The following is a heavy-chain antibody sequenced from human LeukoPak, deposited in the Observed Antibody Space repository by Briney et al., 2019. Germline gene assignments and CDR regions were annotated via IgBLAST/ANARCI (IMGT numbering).Heavy chain of an antibody. CDR3: ATMVRGVYYMDV. Sequence: ASVKVSCKVSGYTLTELSMHWVRQAPGKGLEWMGGFDPEDGETIYAQKFQGRVTMTEDTSTDTAYMELSSLRSEDTAVYYCATMVRGVYYMDVWGKGTMVTISS. J-gene: IGHJ6*03. CDR1: GYTLTELS. CDR2: FDPEDGET. V-gene: IGHV1-24*01. D-gene: IGHD3-10*01.